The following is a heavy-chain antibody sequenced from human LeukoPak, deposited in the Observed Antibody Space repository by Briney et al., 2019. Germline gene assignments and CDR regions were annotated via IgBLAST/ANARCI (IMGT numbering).Heavy chain of an antibody. CDR1: GGSFSGYY. CDR2: INHSGST. V-gene: IGHV4-34*01. J-gene: IGHJ2*01. Sequence: PSETLSLTCAVYGGSFSGYYWSWIRRPPGKGLEWIGEINHSGSTNYNPSLKSRVTISVDTSKNQFSLKLSSVTAADTAVYYCARARYSYGRLGYFDLWGRGTLVTVSS. D-gene: IGHD5-18*01. CDR3: ARARYSYGRLGYFDL.